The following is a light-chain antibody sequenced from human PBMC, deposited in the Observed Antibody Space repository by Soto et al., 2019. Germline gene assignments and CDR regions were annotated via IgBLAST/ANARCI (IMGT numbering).Light chain of an antibody. CDR1: QSVSSN. CDR2: GAS. V-gene: IGKV3-15*01. J-gene: IGKJ1*01. CDR3: QQYGTWWT. Sequence: EIVMTQSPATLSVSPGERATLSCRASQSVSSNLAWYQQKPGQAPRLLIYGASTRATGIPARFSGSGSGTESTLTISMLQSEDFAVYYCQQYGTWWTFGQGTKVEIK.